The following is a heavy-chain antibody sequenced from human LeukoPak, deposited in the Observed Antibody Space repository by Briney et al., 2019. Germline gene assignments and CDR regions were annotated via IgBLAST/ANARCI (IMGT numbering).Heavy chain of an antibody. CDR2: IYSGGST. D-gene: IGHD6-6*01. V-gene: IGHV3-53*01. J-gene: IGHJ4*02. Sequence: PGGSLRLSCVASGFPVSRNCMSWVRQAPGKGLEWVSVIYSGGSTFYADPVKGRFTISRDNSKNTLHLQMNSLRVEDTAIYYCARGTIARLGPFDCWGQGTLVIVSS. CDR1: GFPVSRNC. CDR3: ARGTIARLGPFDC.